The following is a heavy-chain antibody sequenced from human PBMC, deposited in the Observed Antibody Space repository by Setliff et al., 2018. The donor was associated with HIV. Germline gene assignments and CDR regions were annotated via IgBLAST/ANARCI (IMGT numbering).Heavy chain of an antibody. CDR2: IIPIFGTA. D-gene: IGHD5-12*01. J-gene: IGHJ4*02. CDR1: GGTLTNHV. V-gene: IGHV1-69*13. Sequence: SVKVSCKAPGGTLTNHVISWVRQAPGQGLEWVGGIIPIFGTANYAQKFQGRVAITADESTSTAYMELDSLRSEETAVYYCATDGIGGWLRPMPDYWGQGTQVTVSS. CDR3: ATDGIGGWLRPMPDY.